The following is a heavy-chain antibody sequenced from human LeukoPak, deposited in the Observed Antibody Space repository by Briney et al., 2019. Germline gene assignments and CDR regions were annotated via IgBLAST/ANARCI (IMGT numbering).Heavy chain of an antibody. CDR2: ITSSSGTT. CDR3: ARDSSVAAFDY. D-gene: IGHD6-19*01. CDR1: GFTFSSYD. V-gene: IGHV3-48*02. J-gene: IGHJ4*02. Sequence: PGGSLRLSCEVSGFTFSSYDLNWVRQAPGRGLEWISCITSSSGTTYYADSVKGRFTISRDNAKNSLSLQMNSLRDEDTAVYYCARDSSVAAFDYWGQGTLVTVSS.